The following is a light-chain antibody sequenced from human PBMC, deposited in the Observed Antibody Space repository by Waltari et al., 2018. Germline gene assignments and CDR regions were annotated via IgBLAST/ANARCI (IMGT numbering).Light chain of an antibody. CDR2: EVS. J-gene: IGLJ2*01. Sequence: QSALTQPASVSGSPGQSITIPCPGTSSDVGSYNLFSWYQPHPGKAPKLMIYEVSKRPSGVSNRFSGSKSGNTASLTISGLQAEDEADYYCCSYAGSSTVVFGGGTKLTVL. V-gene: IGLV2-23*02. CDR3: CSYAGSSTVV. CDR1: SSDVGSYNL.